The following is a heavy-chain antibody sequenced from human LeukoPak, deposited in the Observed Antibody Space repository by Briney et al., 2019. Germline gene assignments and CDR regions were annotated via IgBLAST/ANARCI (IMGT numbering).Heavy chain of an antibody. Sequence: SETLSLTCTVSGGSISTYYWNWIRQPPGKGLEWIGYISNSGITTYNPSLKSRVTISVDSPKSQFSLKLNSVTAADTAVYYCAIEDCYDGSGCSKNFKYWGRGTLVTVSS. V-gene: IGHV4-59*01. D-gene: IGHD3-22*01. CDR3: AIEDCYDGSGCSKNFKY. CDR1: GGSISTYY. J-gene: IGHJ4*02. CDR2: ISNSGIT.